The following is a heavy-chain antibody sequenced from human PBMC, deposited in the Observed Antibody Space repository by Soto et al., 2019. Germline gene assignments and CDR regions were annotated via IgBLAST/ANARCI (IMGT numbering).Heavy chain of an antibody. Sequence: QVQLVESGGGVVQPGRSLRLSCAASGFTFHDFGMHWVRQTPGKGLEWVAVISYDGRNKYYADLVKGRFTISRDNSQNXLYLQMNSLRPEDTAVYFCAKAVDITVRGGPPSDYWGQGTLVTVSS. D-gene: IGHD3-10*01. V-gene: IGHV3-30*18. CDR1: GFTFHDFG. CDR3: AKAVDITVRGGPPSDY. J-gene: IGHJ4*02. CDR2: ISYDGRNK.